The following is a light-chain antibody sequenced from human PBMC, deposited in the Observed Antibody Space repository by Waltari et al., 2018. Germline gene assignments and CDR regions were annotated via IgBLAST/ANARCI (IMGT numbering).Light chain of an antibody. CDR1: QSVSTN. J-gene: IGKJ1*01. CDR3: QQYDNWPPWT. CDR2: GAS. Sequence: EVVMTQSPATLSVSPGQRATLSCRASQSVSTNVAWYQQKPGQDPRLLIYGASTRATDIPARFSGSGSGTEFSLTISSLQSEDFAVYFCQQYDNWPPWTFGQGTKVEIK. V-gene: IGKV3-15*01.